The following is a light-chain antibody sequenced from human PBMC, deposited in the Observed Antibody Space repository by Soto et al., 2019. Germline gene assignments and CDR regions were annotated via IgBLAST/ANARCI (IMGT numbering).Light chain of an antibody. CDR1: SSDVGNYKY. J-gene: IGLJ1*01. CDR2: EVS. CDR3: FSYTGSGTYV. Sequence: QSVLTQPASVSGSPGQSITISCTGTSSDVGNYKYVSWYQQHPGKAPKLMIYEVSNRPSGVSNRFSGSKSGNTASLTISGLQAEDETDYYCFSYTGSGTYVFGTGTKVNVL. V-gene: IGLV2-14*01.